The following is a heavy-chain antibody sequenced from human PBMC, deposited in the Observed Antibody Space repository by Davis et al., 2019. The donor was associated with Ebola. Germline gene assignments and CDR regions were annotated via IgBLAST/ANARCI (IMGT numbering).Heavy chain of an antibody. CDR1: GFTFSNAW. J-gene: IGHJ4*02. V-gene: IGHV3-15*01. CDR2: IKSKTDGGTT. CDR3: TTQTLIAVAGTFWS. D-gene: IGHD6-19*01. Sequence: PGGSLRLSCAASGFTFSNAWMSWVRQAPGKGLEWVGRIKSKTDGGTTDYAAPVKGRFTISRDDSKNTLYLQMNSLKTEDTAVYYCTTQTLIAVAGTFWSWGQGTLVTVSS.